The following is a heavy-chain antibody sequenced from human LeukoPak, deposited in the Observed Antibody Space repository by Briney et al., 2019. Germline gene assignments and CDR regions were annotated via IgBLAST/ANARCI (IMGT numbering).Heavy chain of an antibody. V-gene: IGHV3-23*01. J-gene: IGHJ4*01. Sequence: PGGTLRLSCAASGFTFSSYGMSWVRQAPGKGLEWVSAISGSGGSIYYADSVKGRFTISRDNTKNSLSLQMNSLRAEDTAIYYCARDSVAVAEIDYWGQGTLVTVSS. CDR3: ARDSVAVAEIDY. CDR2: ISGSGGSI. CDR1: GFTFSSYG. D-gene: IGHD6-19*01.